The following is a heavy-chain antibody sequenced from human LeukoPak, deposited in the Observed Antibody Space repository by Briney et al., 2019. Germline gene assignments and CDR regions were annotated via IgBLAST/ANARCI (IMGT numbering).Heavy chain of an antibody. V-gene: IGHV1-2*02. D-gene: IGHD6-19*01. Sequence: ASVKVSCKASGHMFTGYYMHWVRQAPGQGLEWMGWINPNSGGTNYAQKFQGRVTMTRDTSISTAYMDLNRLRSDDTAVYYCARVVAVTGTPVYYMDVWGKGTTVTVS. CDR2: INPNSGGT. CDR1: GHMFTGYY. J-gene: IGHJ6*03. CDR3: ARVVAVTGTPVYYMDV.